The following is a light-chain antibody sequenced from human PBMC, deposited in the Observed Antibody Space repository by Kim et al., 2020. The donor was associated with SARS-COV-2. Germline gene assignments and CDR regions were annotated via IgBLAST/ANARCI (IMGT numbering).Light chain of an antibody. Sequence: SASVGDRVTITCRASQAIRNNLGWYQHKPGRPPKLLIYATSTLHSGVQSRFSGSGSATDFTLTISSLQPEDFATYYCLQDYNYPYTFGQGTKLEIK. CDR2: ATS. J-gene: IGKJ2*01. V-gene: IGKV1-6*01. CDR1: QAIRNN. CDR3: LQDYNYPYT.